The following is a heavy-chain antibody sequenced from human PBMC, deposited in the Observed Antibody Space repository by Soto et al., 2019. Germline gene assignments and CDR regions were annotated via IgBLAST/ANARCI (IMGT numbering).Heavy chain of an antibody. V-gene: IGHV3-7*03. CDR2: MNQHGSDI. J-gene: IGHJ4*02. CDR1: RFTFSGYW. CDR3: ATDTYCPATCYRGHGN. D-gene: IGHD2-8*02. Sequence: GGSLRLSCAASRFTFSGYWMHWVRQAPGKGLEWVASMNQHGSDIQYVDSVRGRFTISRDNARNLLYLQMNNLRVEDTAIYYCATDTYCPATCYRGHGNWGQGTLVTVSS.